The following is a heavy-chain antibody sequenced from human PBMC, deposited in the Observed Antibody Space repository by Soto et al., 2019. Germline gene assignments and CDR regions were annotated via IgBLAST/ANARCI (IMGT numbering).Heavy chain of an antibody. CDR3: ARGGGSTFNWFDP. V-gene: IGHV4-39*01. CDR2: LYYSGNT. J-gene: IGHJ5*02. CDR1: GGSISSFNYF. D-gene: IGHD2-15*01. Sequence: QLQLQESGPGLVKPSETLSLTCTVSGGSISSFNYFWGWIRQPPGKGLEWIGSLYYSGNTYYNPPLQSRVTMSVDTSKKQCTLTLRSVTAADSAVYYCARGGGSTFNWFDPWGQGTLVTVSP.